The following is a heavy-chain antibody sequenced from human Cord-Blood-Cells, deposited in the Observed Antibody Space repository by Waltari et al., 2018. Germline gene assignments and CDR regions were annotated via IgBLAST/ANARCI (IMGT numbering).Heavy chain of an antibody. Sequence: EVQLVESGGGLVKPGGSLRLSCAASGFTFSNAWMSWVRQAPGKGLEWVGRIKRKTDGGTTDYAAPVKGRFTISRDDSKNTLYLQMNSLKTEDTAVYYCTTDDGTGPFDYWGQGTLVTVSS. J-gene: IGHJ4*02. CDR3: TTDDGTGPFDY. CDR2: IKRKTDGGTT. CDR1: GFTFSNAW. D-gene: IGHD1-1*01. V-gene: IGHV3-15*01.